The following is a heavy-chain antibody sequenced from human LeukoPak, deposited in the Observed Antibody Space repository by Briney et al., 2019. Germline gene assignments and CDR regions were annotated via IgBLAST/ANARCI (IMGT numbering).Heavy chain of an antibody. J-gene: IGHJ4*02. Sequence: SENLSLTCTVYGCSISSSSYYWGWIRQPPEKGREWIASIYYTESTYNNPSLKSRVTISVDTSKNQFCLELSSVTAADTAVYYCARCKWSVGVDYWGQGTLVTVSS. CDR1: GCSISSSSYY. CDR3: ARCKWSVGVDY. V-gene: IGHV4-39*07. CDR2: IYYTEST. D-gene: IGHD3-16*01.